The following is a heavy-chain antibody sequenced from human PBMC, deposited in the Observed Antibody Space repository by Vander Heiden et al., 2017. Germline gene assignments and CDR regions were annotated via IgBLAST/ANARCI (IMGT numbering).Heavy chain of an antibody. D-gene: IGHD3-10*01. Sequence: QVQLQESGPGLVRPSQTLSPTCTFSGVSISTGAYALSWLGQHPGKGLKWIGYIYYSGSTYYNPSLKSRVTISVDTSKNQFSLKLSSVTAADTAVYYCAREGIRGVTPFDYWGQGTLVTVSS. CDR3: AREGIRGVTPFDY. CDR1: GVSISTGAYA. V-gene: IGHV4-31*03. CDR2: IYYSGST. J-gene: IGHJ4*02.